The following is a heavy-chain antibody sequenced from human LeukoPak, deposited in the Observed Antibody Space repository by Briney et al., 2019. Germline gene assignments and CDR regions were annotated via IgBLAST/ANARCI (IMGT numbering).Heavy chain of an antibody. CDR3: MDI. CDR2: IIPIFDTT. J-gene: IGHJ6*03. CDR1: GGTFSSYA. Sequence: SVKVSCEASGGTFSSYAINWVRQAPGQGLEWMGGIIPIFDTTNYAQNFQGRVTITADKSTNTAYMELSSLRSEDTAVYYYMDIWGKGTTVTVSS. V-gene: IGHV1-69*06.